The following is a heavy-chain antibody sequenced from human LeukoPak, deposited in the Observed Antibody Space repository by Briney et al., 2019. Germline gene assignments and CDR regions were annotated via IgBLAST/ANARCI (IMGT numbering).Heavy chain of an antibody. CDR3: ARDKAAAGLRTFDY. CDR1: GGYISTYY. D-gene: IGHD6-13*01. CDR2: IYYTGST. V-gene: IGHV4-59*08. Sequence: SETLSLTCTVSGGYISTYYWTWIRQPTGKGLEWIGNIYYTGSTNYNPSLKSRFTISVDTSKNQISPKLSSVTAADTAVYYCARDKAAAGLRTFDYWGQGILVTVSS. J-gene: IGHJ4*02.